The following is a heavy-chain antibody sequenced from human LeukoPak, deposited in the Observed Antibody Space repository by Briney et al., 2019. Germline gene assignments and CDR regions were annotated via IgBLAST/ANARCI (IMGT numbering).Heavy chain of an antibody. CDR2: IYTSGST. D-gene: IGHD6-13*01. J-gene: IGHJ4*02. V-gene: IGHV4-4*07. CDR1: GVSIYRSSYY. Sequence: SETLSLTCTASGVSIYRSSYYWSWIRQPAGKGLEWIGRIYTSGSTNYNPSLKSRVTMSVDTSKNQFSLKLSSVTAADTAVYYCARVTGYRIEDYFDYWGQGTLVTVSS. CDR3: ARVTGYRIEDYFDY.